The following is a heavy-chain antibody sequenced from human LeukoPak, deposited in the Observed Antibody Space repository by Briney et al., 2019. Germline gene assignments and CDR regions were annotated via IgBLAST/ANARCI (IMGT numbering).Heavy chain of an antibody. D-gene: IGHD3-22*01. V-gene: IGHV3-74*01. CDR3: ATCSYDGSGYYYM. J-gene: IGHJ4*02. Sequence: GGSLRLSCVASGFNFNDYWMHWVRQAPGKGLVWVSHINTDGSRTNYADSVKGRFTVSRDNDQNSLFLQMNSLRDEDTATYYCATCSYDGSGYYYMWGQGAVVTVSS. CDR2: INTDGSRT. CDR1: GFNFNDYW.